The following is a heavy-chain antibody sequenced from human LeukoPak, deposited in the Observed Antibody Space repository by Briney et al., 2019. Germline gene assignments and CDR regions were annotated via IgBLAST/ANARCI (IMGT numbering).Heavy chain of an antibody. CDR3: ARGNIVVVTAWFDY. CDR2: INHSGST. D-gene: IGHD2-21*02. J-gene: IGHJ4*02. V-gene: IGHV4-34*01. CDR1: GGSFSGYY. Sequence: PSETLSLTCAVYGGSFSGYYWSWIRQPPGKGLEWIGEINHSGSTNYNPSLKSRVTISVDTSKNQFSLKLSSVTAADTAVYYCARGNIVVVTAWFDYWGQGTLVTVSS.